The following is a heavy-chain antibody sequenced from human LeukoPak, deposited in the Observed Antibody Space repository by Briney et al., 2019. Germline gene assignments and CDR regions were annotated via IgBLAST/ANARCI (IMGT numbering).Heavy chain of an antibody. Sequence: SETLSLTCTVSGGSITSYYWNWIRQPPGKGLEWIGYIFYTGTTDYSPALKSRITLSVDTSKNQFSLKLSSVTAADTAVYYCARGDCSGGSCYFDYWGQGTLVTVSS. V-gene: IGHV4-59*12. CDR1: GGSITSYY. CDR3: ARGDCSGGSCYFDY. CDR2: IFYTGTT. J-gene: IGHJ4*02. D-gene: IGHD2-15*01.